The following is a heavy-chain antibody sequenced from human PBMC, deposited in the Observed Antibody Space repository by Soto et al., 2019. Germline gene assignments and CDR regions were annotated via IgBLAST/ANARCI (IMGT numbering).Heavy chain of an antibody. CDR1: GGSISSSSYY. V-gene: IGHV4-39*01. D-gene: IGHD6-13*01. J-gene: IGHJ4*02. CDR3: ARFHYSSSWYF. CDR2: IYYSGST. Sequence: PSETLSLTXTVSGGSISSSSYYWGWIRQPPGKGLEWIGSIYYSGSTYYNPSLKSRVTISVDTSKNQFSLKLSSVTAADTAVYYCARFHYSSSWYFWGQGTLVTVSS.